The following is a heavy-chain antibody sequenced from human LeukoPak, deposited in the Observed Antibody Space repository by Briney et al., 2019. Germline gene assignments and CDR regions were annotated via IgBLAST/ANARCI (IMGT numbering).Heavy chain of an antibody. V-gene: IGHV3-23*01. CDR2: ISASGDTA. CDR1: GFTFSTYG. CDR3: AKVGEYYGAGASFDY. D-gene: IGHD3-10*01. Sequence: PGGSLRLSCAVSGFTFSTYGMSWVRQTPGKGREWVSTISASGDTADYADSVKGRFTISRDNSQNTLYLQMSSLRADDTAVYYCAKVGEYYGAGASFDYWGQGTLVTVSS. J-gene: IGHJ4*02.